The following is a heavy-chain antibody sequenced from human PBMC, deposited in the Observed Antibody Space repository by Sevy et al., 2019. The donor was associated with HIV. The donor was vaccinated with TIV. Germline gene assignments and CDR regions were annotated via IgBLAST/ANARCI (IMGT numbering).Heavy chain of an antibody. CDR3: ARDDLYGDYRIDY. Sequence: VSLRLSCAASGFTFRSYAMTWVRQAPGKGLEWVSSISGSGGNTYYAVSVKGRFTVSRDNSKNTLYLRMNSLTVEDTAVYYCARDDLYGDYRIDYWGQGTLVTVSS. CDR1: GFTFRSYA. CDR2: ISGSGGNT. V-gene: IGHV3-23*01. J-gene: IGHJ4*02. D-gene: IGHD4-17*01.